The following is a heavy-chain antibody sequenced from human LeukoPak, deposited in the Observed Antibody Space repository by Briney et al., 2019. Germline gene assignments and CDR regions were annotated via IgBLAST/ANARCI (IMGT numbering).Heavy chain of an antibody. CDR3: ARDRGGSYYYFDY. CDR2: IWYDGSNK. V-gene: IGHV3-33*01. Sequence: PGGSLRLSCAASGFTFSSYGMHWVRQAPGKGLEWVAVIWYDGSNKYYADPVKGRFTISRDNSKNTLYLQMNSLRAEDTAVYYCARDRGGSYYYFDYWGQGTLVTVSS. CDR1: GFTFSSYG. D-gene: IGHD1-26*01. J-gene: IGHJ4*02.